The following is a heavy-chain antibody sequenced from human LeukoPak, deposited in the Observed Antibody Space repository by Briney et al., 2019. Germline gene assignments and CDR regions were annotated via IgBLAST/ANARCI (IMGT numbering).Heavy chain of an antibody. V-gene: IGHV4-59*01. Sequence: PSETLSLTCTVSGGSISSYYWSWIRQPPGKGLEWIGYIYYSGSTNYNPSLKSRVTISVDTSKNQFSLKLSSVTAADTAMYYCARGIVGADFDYWGQGTLVTVSS. CDR3: ARGIVGADFDY. J-gene: IGHJ4*02. CDR1: GGSISSYY. CDR2: IYYSGST. D-gene: IGHD1-26*01.